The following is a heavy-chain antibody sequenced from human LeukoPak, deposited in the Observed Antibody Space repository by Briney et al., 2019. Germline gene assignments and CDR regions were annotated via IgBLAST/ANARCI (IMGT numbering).Heavy chain of an antibody. CDR3: ARVQMVRGVLIPEYFQH. V-gene: IGHV1-18*01. CDR2: ISAYNGDT. CDR1: GYTFTSYG. Sequence: ASVKVSSKHSGYTFTSYGICWGRQGPGPGLGWMWWISAYNGDTNDAQKFQGRVTMTTETSTSTAYMELRSLRSDDTAVYYCARVQMVRGVLIPEYFQHWGQGTLVTVSS. J-gene: IGHJ1*01. D-gene: IGHD3-10*01.